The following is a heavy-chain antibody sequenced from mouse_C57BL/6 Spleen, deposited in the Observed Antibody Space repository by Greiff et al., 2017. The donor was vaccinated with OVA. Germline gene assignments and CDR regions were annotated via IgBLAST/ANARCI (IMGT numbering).Heavy chain of an antibody. CDR3: ARGLRQGRGYAMDY. J-gene: IGHJ4*01. CDR1: GFTFSDYG. V-gene: IGHV5-17*01. Sequence: DVHLVESGGGLVKPGGSLKLSCAASGFTFSDYGMHWVRQAPEKGLEWVAYISSGSSTIYYADTVKGRFTISRDNAKNTLFLQMTSLRSEDTAMYYCARGLRQGRGYAMDYWGQGTSVTVSS. D-gene: IGHD1-2*01. CDR2: ISSGSSTI.